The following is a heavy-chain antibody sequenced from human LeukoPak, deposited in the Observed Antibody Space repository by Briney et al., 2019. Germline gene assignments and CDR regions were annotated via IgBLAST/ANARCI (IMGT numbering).Heavy chain of an antibody. CDR3: ARGTQRYFDWLPSYGMDV. CDR1: GFTFSSYW. J-gene: IGHJ6*02. V-gene: IGHV3-7*01. D-gene: IGHD3-9*01. Sequence: GGSPRLSCAASGFTFSSYWMSWVRQAPGKGLEWVANIKQDGSEKYYVDSVKGRFTISRDNAKNSLYLQMNSLRAEDTAVYYCARGTQRYFDWLPSYGMDVWGQGTTVTVSS. CDR2: IKQDGSEK.